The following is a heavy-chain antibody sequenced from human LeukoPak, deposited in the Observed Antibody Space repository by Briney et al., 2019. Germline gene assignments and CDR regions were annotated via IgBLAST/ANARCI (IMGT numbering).Heavy chain of an antibody. Sequence: GGSLRLSCAASGFGFSSYAMHWVRQAPGKGLEWVAFIRHDGGHLYHGDSVKGRFTTSRDNSKSTLYLEMTSLRPEDTAVYYCAKVRLLGALDDAFDVWGQGTMVTV. V-gene: IGHV3-30*02. D-gene: IGHD3-16*01. CDR3: AKVRLLGALDDAFDV. J-gene: IGHJ3*01. CDR2: IRHDGGHL. CDR1: GFGFSSYA.